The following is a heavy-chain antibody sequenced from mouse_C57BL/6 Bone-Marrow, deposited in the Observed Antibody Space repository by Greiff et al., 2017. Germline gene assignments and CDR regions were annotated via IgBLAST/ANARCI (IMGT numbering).Heavy chain of an antibody. CDR3: TRFLYAMDY. CDR2: IDPENGDT. V-gene: IGHV14-4*01. CDR1: GFNIKDDY. Sequence: VHVKQSGAELVRPGASVKLSCTASGFNIKDDYMHWVKQRPEQGLEWIGGIDPENGDTKYASKFQGKATITVDTSSTTSYLQLSSLTSEDTAVYYCTRFLYAMDYWGQGTSVTVSS. J-gene: IGHJ4*01.